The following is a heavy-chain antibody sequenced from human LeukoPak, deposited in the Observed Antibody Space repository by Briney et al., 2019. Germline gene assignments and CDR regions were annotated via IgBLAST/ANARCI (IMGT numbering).Heavy chain of an antibody. CDR3: ARHRTYYYGSGSFDY. J-gene: IGHJ4*02. CDR2: IYTSGST. D-gene: IGHD3-10*01. Sequence: PSETLSLTCAVYGGSFSGYYWSWIRQPAGKGLEWIGRIYTSGSTNYNPSLKSRVTISVDTSKNQFSLKLSSVTAADTAVYYCARHRTYYYGSGSFDYWGQGTLVTVSS. V-gene: IGHV4-59*10. CDR1: GGSFSGYY.